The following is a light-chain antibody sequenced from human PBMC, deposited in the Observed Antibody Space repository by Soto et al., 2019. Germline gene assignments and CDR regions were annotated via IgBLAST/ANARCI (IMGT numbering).Light chain of an antibody. J-gene: IGKJ1*01. Sequence: EIVLAQSPATLSSFPGDRVTLSCRASQYINTRLAWYQHRPGQAPRLLIYQTSIRAAGIPARFSASGSGTDFTLTISDVQPEDFALYYCHQRQSWPRTVGQGTKVDNK. CDR1: QYINTR. CDR2: QTS. CDR3: HQRQSWPRT. V-gene: IGKV3-11*01.